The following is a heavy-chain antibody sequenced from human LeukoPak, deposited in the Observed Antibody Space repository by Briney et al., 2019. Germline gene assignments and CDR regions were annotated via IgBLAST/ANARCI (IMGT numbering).Heavy chain of an antibody. D-gene: IGHD6-19*01. Sequence: SQTLSLTCAISGESVSTKSATRNWIRQSPSRGLEWLGRTYHKSKWYNDYAVSVKSRITINPDTSKNQFSLQLNSVTPEDTAAYYCARDHGSGWYSYLDDWGQGTLVTVSS. CDR3: ARDHGSGWYSYLDD. V-gene: IGHV6-1*01. CDR1: GESVSTKSAT. J-gene: IGHJ4*02. CDR2: TYHKSKWYN.